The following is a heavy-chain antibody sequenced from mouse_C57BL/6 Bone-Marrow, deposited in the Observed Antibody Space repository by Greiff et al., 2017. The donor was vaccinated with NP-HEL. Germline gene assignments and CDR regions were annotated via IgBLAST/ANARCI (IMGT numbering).Heavy chain of an antibody. CDR3: ARVVVTLDY. CDR1: GFTFSSYA. V-gene: IGHV5-4*03. CDR2: ISDGGSYT. D-gene: IGHD1-1*02. Sequence: EVKLVESGGGLVKPGGSLKLSCAASGFTFSSYAMSWVRQTPEQRLEWVATISDGGSYTYYPDNVKGRFTISRDNAKNNLYLQMSHLKSEDTAMYYCARVVVTLDYWGQGTTLTVSS. J-gene: IGHJ2*01.